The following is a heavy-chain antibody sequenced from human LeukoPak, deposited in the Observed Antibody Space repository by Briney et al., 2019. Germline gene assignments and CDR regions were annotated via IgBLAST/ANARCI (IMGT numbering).Heavy chain of an antibody. J-gene: IGHJ5*02. Sequence: PSETLSLTCTVSGGSISISYYWGWIRQPPGKGLEWIGSIYHSGSTYYNPSLKNRVTISVDTSTNHFSLKLSSVTAADTAVYYCARAYYYDSWWFDPWGQGTLVTVSS. CDR3: ARAYYYDSWWFDP. CDR2: IYHSGST. V-gene: IGHV4-39*02. D-gene: IGHD3-22*01. CDR1: GGSISISYY.